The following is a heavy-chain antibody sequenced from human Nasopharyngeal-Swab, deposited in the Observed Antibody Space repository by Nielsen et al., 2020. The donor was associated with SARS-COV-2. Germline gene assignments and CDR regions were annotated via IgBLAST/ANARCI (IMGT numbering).Heavy chain of an antibody. J-gene: IGHJ4*02. V-gene: IGHV3-23*01. CDR1: GYTFSSYW. Sequence: GGSLRLSCTASGYTFSSYWMHWVRQVPGQRLEWGSWTGGTGDTHFADSVKGRFTISRDNSKNTLYLQMNSLRAEDTAVYYCAKAVTPVDYWGQGTLVTVSS. CDR3: AKAVTPVDY. CDR2: TGGTGDT. D-gene: IGHD4-23*01.